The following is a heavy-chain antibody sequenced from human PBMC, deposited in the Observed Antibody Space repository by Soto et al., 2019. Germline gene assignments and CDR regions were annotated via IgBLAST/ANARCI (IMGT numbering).Heavy chain of an antibody. V-gene: IGHV4-59*08. J-gene: IGHJ5*02. D-gene: IGHD3-9*01. CDR1: NSPISDHY. Sequence: PLETLPLPWTVSNSPISDHYWSWFRQDPGQGLEWVGYIYYAGTTTYNPSLKSRVTMSVDTSKNQFSLKLSSVTAADTAVYYCERHVRYFDSRWFDPWGQGTLVTVTS. CDR2: IYYAGTT. CDR3: ERHVRYFDSRWFDP.